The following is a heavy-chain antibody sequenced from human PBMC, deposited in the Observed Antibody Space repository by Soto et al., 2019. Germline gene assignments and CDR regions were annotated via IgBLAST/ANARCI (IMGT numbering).Heavy chain of an antibody. CDR3: ARELRRYYYDSSGYPDY. D-gene: IGHD3-22*01. Sequence: GGSLRLSCAASGFTFSSYGMHWVRQAPGKGLEWVAVIWYDGSNKYYADSVKGRFTISRDNSKNTLYLQMNSLRAEDTAVYYCARELRRYYYDSSGYPDYWGQGTLVTVSS. J-gene: IGHJ4*02. CDR2: IWYDGSNK. V-gene: IGHV3-33*01. CDR1: GFTFSSYG.